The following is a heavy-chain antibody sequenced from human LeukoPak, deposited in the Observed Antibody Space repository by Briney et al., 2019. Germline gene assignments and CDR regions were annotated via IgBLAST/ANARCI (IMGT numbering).Heavy chain of an antibody. CDR3: FLSNAICGGGYFFSS. CDR1: GFTFSNYS. D-gene: IGHD2-21*01. V-gene: IGHV3-21*01. Sequence: GGPLRLSCAASGFTFSNYSMNWVRQAPEKGLDGVAFISSSSSYKYDAASKKGRFTIPKNNNNSPQHRQMNSGGAEDTAYYCFFLSNAICGGGYFFSSGGQGTLVTCSS. J-gene: IGHJ1*01. CDR2: ISSSSSYK.